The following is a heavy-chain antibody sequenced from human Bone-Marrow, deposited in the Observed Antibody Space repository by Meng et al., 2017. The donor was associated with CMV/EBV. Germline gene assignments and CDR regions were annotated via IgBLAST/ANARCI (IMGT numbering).Heavy chain of an antibody. CDR3: AKGALAAAGLIDD. J-gene: IGHJ4*02. Sequence: GESLKISCAASGFTFSSYAMSWVRQAPGKGLEWVSAISGSGGSTYYADSVKGRFTISRDNSKNTLYLQMNSLRAEDTAVYYCAKGALAAAGLIDDWGQGTLVTVSS. V-gene: IGHV3-23*01. CDR2: ISGSGGST. CDR1: GFTFSSYA. D-gene: IGHD6-13*01.